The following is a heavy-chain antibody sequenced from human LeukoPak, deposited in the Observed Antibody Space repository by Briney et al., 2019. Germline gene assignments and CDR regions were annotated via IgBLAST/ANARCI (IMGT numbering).Heavy chain of an antibody. CDR3: ARDLMVRGVISPNYFDY. D-gene: IGHD3-10*01. V-gene: IGHV1-18*01. CDR1: GYTFTRYA. CDR2: ISTYNGNT. Sequence: ASVKVSCKASGYTFTRYAISWVRQAPGQGLEWMGWISTYNGNTNYAQKIQGRVTMTTDTSTSTAYMELSSLRSEDTAVYYCARDLMVRGVISPNYFDYWGQGTLVTVSS. J-gene: IGHJ4*02.